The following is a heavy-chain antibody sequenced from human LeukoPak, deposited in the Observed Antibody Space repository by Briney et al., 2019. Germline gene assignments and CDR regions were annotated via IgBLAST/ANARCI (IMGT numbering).Heavy chain of an antibody. CDR2: IKQDGSVK. Sequence: PGGSLRLSCAASGFTFSSYWMHWVRQAPGKGLEWVANIKQDGSVKYYVDSVKGRFTISRDNAKNSVYLQINSLRAEDTAVYYCARIGYRSCGIDYWGQGTLVTVSS. V-gene: IGHV3-7*04. D-gene: IGHD6-19*01. CDR3: ARIGYRSCGIDY. CDR1: GFTFSSYW. J-gene: IGHJ4*02.